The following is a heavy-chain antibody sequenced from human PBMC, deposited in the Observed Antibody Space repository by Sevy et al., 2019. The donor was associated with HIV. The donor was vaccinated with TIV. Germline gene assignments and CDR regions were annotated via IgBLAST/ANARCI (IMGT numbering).Heavy chain of an antibody. CDR3: AKIPRSGWWFDP. CDR1: GFTFSSYA. D-gene: IGHD6-19*01. Sequence: GSLRLSCAASGFTFSSYAMSWVRQAPGKGLEWVSAISGSGGSTYYADSVKGRFTISRDNSKNTLYLQMNSLRAEDTAVYYCAKIPRSGWWFDPWGQGTLVTSPQ. V-gene: IGHV3-23*01. J-gene: IGHJ5*02. CDR2: ISGSGGST.